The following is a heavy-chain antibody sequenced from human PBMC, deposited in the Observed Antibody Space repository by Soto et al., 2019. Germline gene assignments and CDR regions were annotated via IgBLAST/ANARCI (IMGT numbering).Heavy chain of an antibody. J-gene: IGHJ4*01. CDR1: GGSSSIGDSY. D-gene: IGHD3-22*01. CDR3: ARDLHYFDGSGFHWAAPFEY. V-gene: IGHV4-30-4*01. CDR2: VYHSGNT. Sequence: TMCLTCAVAGGSSSIGDSYWSWIKPPPGNCLEWLGSVYHSGNTYYRPSLQSRVTISIDTSKNHFSLKLRSVTAADTAVYYCARDLHYFDGSGFHWAAPFEYWGHGTLVTVSS.